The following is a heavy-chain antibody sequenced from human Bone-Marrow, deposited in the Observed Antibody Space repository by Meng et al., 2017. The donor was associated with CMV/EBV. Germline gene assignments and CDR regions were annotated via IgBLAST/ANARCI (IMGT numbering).Heavy chain of an antibody. V-gene: IGHV4-61*02. D-gene: IGHD1-1*01. CDR2: IYTSGST. J-gene: IGHJ5*02. CDR1: CGCISSGSCF. CDR3: AGEAFKVLFYPFDP. Sequence: PLQEAARGVVVPSAHISLTSCAVCGCISSGSCFWSWCRRHAGEGREWIVRIYTSGSTTYNPSLKRRVVITVDASKNKLSLKLSSLAAAATAVYYCAGEAFKVLFYPFDPWGQGTLVTVSS.